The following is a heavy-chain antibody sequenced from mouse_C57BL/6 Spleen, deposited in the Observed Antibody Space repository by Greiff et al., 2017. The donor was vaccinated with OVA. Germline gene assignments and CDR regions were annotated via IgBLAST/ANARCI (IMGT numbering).Heavy chain of an antibody. D-gene: IGHD2-5*01. V-gene: IGHV5-4*01. CDR2: ISDGGSYT. CDR3: ARGAYSNYEDFDY. CDR1: GFTFSSYA. J-gene: IGHJ2*01. Sequence: EVQLVESGGGLVKPGGSLKLSCAASGFTFSSYAMSWVRQTPEKRLEWVATISDGGSYTYYPDNVKGRFTISRDNAKNNLYLQMSHLKSEDTAMYYCARGAYSNYEDFDYWGQGTTLTVSS.